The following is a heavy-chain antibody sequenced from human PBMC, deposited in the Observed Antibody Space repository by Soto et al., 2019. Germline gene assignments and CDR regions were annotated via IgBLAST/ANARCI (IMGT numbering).Heavy chain of an antibody. CDR3: ARDRGYSGYEKDH. CDR1: GFTFSSYG. Sequence: QVQLVESGGGVVQPGRSLRLSCAASGFTFSSYGMHWVRQAPGKGLEWVAVIWYDGSNKYYADSVKGRFTISRDNSKNTLYLQMNSLRAEDTAVYYCARDRGYSGYEKDHWGQGTLVTVSS. CDR2: IWYDGSNK. V-gene: IGHV3-33*01. J-gene: IGHJ4*02. D-gene: IGHD5-12*01.